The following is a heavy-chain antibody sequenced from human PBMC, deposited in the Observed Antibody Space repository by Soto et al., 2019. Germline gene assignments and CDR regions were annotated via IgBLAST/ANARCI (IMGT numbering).Heavy chain of an antibody. D-gene: IGHD3-22*01. J-gene: IGHJ6*02. Sequence: GASVKVSCKASGGTFSSYAISWVRQAPGQGLEWMGGIIPIFGTANYAQRFQGRVTITADESTSTAYMELSSLRSEDTAVYYCASYDSSGYYYYYGMGVWGQGTTVTVSS. CDR1: GGTFSSYA. V-gene: IGHV1-69*13. CDR3: ASYDSSGYYYYYGMGV. CDR2: IIPIFGTA.